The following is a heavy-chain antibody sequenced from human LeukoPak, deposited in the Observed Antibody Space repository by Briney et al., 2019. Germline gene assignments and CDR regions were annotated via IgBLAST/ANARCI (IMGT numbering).Heavy chain of an antibody. CDR1: GYSFTNYW. Sequence: GESLRISCKGSGYSFTNYWITWVRTMPGKGLDWMGRVDPSDSYAYYSPSFQGHVTISTDKSITTAYLQWSSLKASDTAMYYCARQGLSSGWNNWFDPWGQGTLVTVSS. D-gene: IGHD6-19*01. CDR3: ARQGLSSGWNNWFDP. J-gene: IGHJ5*01. CDR2: VDPSDSYA. V-gene: IGHV5-10-1*01.